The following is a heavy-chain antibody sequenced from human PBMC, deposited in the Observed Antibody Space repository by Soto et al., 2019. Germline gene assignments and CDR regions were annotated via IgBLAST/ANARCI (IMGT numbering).Heavy chain of an antibody. V-gene: IGHV4-31*03. Sequence: SETLSLTCTVSGGSISSGGYYWSWIRQHPGKGLEWIGYIYYSGSTYYNPSLKSRVTISVDTSKNQFSLKLSSVTAADTAVYYCARDPQQLVRDYYYYGMDVWGQGTTVTVSS. J-gene: IGHJ6*02. CDR1: GGSISSGGYY. CDR3: ARDPQQLVRDYYYYGMDV. CDR2: IYYSGST. D-gene: IGHD6-13*01.